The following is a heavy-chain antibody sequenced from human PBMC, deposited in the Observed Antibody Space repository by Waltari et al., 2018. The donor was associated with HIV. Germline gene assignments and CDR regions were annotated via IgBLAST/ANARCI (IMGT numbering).Heavy chain of an antibody. D-gene: IGHD6-6*01. CDR3: ARGYSSSRWIPLYH. V-gene: IGHV3-33*01. Sequence: QVQLVESGGGVVQPGTSLTLSCAVSGFTFRNFAIHWVRQSPGKGLEWLAVFWSDGAEISYADSVKGRFTVSKDSSQKTLYLHLTSLRAEDTALYYCARGYSSSRWIPLYHWGRGTLVTVSS. CDR2: FWSDGAEI. CDR1: GFTFRNFA. J-gene: IGHJ4*02.